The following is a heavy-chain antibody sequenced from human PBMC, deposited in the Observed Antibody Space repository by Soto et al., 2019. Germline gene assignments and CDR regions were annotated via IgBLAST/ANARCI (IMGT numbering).Heavy chain of an antibody. D-gene: IGHD2-21*02. V-gene: IGHV4-4*07. CDR3: ARDGMTTGDT. CDR2: VFSSVSA. CDR1: GVSVRSYT. J-gene: IGHJ4*02. Sequence: KPSETLSLTCIVSGVSVRSYTWSWVRQPANKGLEWIGRVFSSVSATYNPSLKSRVSISMDTPENRISLKLDSVTAADAGVYFCARDGMTTGDTWGPGTLVTVPQ.